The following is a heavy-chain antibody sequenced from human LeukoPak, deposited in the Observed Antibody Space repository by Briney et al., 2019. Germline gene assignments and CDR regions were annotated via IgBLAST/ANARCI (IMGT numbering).Heavy chain of an antibody. Sequence: PSETLSLTCTVSDDSISSISYYWGWIRQPPGMGLGWIGSISYTGSTYYNPSLKSRVTISVDTSKNQFSLKLSSVTAADTAVYYCARVKEGEGTTAGIDYWGQGTLVTVSS. CDR2: ISYTGST. V-gene: IGHV4-39*07. CDR1: DDSISSISYY. CDR3: ARVKEGEGTTAGIDY. J-gene: IGHJ4*02. D-gene: IGHD4-17*01.